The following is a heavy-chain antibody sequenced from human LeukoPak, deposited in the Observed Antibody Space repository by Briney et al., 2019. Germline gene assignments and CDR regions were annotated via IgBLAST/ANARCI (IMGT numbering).Heavy chain of an antibody. CDR3: ARGYCSGGSCYYFDY. D-gene: IGHD2-15*01. CDR2: TSGSSTCT. Sequence: PGGSLRLSCAASGFTFYDYYMSWIRQAPGKGLEWISYTSGSSTCTNYADSVRGRFTISRDNAKNSLYLQMNSLRAEDTAVYYCARGYCSGGSCYYFDYWGQGTLVAVSS. J-gene: IGHJ4*02. V-gene: IGHV3-11*06. CDR1: GFTFYDYY.